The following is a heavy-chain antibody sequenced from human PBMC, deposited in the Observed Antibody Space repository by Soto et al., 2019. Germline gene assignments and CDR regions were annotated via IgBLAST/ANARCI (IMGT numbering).Heavy chain of an antibody. CDR2: VSHDGSHE. V-gene: IGHV3-30*18. CDR3: GKVQTSGWSPRYYYPGMDF. D-gene: IGHD6-19*01. Sequence: QVHLVESGGGVVQPGRSLRLSCAASRFTFTTFGMHWVRQAPGKGLEWVAVVSHDGSHEYYADSVKGRFTISRDNSKNPLFLQMNGRRPEDPALFYCGKVQTSGWSPRYYYPGMDFWGQGPRSPSP. CDR1: RFTFTTFG. J-gene: IGHJ6*02.